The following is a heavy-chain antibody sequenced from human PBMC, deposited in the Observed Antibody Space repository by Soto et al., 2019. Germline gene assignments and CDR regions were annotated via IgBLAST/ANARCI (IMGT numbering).Heavy chain of an antibody. CDR3: ARSVAGTALDY. D-gene: IGHD6-19*01. V-gene: IGHV4-59*08. CDR2: IYDSEST. Sequence: SETLSLTCTVSGGYISGFYWTWIRQPPGKRLECIGYIYDSESTKYNPSLKSRVTISADTSKNQFSLKLNSVTAADTAVYYCARSVAGTALDYWGQGTLVTVSS. J-gene: IGHJ4*02. CDR1: GGYISGFY.